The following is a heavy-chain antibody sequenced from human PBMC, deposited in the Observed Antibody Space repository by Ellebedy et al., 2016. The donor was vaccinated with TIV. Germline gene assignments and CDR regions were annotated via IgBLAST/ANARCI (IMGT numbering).Heavy chain of an antibody. CDR1: VGTFSSYA. Sequence: AASVKVSCKASVGTFSSYAISWVRQAPGQGLEWMGRIIPILGIANYAQKFQGRVTITADKSTSTAYMELSSLRSEDTAVYYCAREDGDDTPFDYWGQGTLVTVSS. CDR3: AREDGDDTPFDY. V-gene: IGHV1-69*04. D-gene: IGHD4-17*01. CDR2: IIPILGIA. J-gene: IGHJ4*02.